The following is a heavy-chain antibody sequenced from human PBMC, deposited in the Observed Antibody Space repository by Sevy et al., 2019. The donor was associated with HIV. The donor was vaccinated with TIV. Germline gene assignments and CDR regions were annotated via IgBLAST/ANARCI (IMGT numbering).Heavy chain of an antibody. CDR1: GFTFSSYG. Sequence: GGSLRLSCAASGFTFSSYGMHWVRQAPGKGLEWVAVIWYDGSNKYYADSVKGRFTISRDNSKNTLYLQMNSLRAEDXXXXYCARDSFFYDSSGXSYXXXXXVWGQGTTVTVSS. V-gene: IGHV3-33*01. J-gene: IGHJ6*02. D-gene: IGHD3-22*01. CDR3: ARDSFFYDSSGXSYXXXXXV. CDR2: IWYDGSNK.